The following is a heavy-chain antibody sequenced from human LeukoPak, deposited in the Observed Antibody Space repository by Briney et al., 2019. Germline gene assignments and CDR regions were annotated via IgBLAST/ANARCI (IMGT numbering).Heavy chain of an antibody. V-gene: IGHV3-30*02. D-gene: IGHD2-8*01. CDR2: IRNDGSKE. CDR1: GFTFSSYG. J-gene: IGHJ3*01. Sequence: SGGSLRLSCAASGFTFSSYGMHWVRQAPGKGLEWVAFIRNDGSKEYFADSVKGRFTISRDNSRNTVSLQMSGLKSEDTGFYYCAKDSVYIAPASVVASAAFDVWGLGTMVTVSS. CDR3: AKDSVYIAPASVVASAAFDV.